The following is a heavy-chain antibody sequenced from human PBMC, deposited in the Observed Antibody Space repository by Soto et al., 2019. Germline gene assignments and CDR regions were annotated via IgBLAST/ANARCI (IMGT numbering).Heavy chain of an antibody. D-gene: IGHD2-2*02. J-gene: IGHJ3*02. CDR2: FDPEDGET. Sequence: ASVKVSCKVSGYTLTELSMHWVRQAPGKGLEWMGGFDPEDGETIYAQKFQGRVTMTEDTSTDTAYMELSSLGSEDTAVYYCATDRDTRDAFDIWGQGTMVTVSS. CDR3: ATDRDTRDAFDI. V-gene: IGHV1-24*01. CDR1: GYTLTELS.